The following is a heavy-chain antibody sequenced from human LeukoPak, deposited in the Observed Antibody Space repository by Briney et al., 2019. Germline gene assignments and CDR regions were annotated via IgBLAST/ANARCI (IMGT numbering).Heavy chain of an antibody. Sequence: PGGSLRLSCAASGFTFSSYEMNWVRQAPGKGLEWVSYISSSGSTIYYADSVKGRFTISRDNAKNSLYLQMNSLRAEDTAVYYCARARKFMGYQYSYFDYWGQGTLVTVSS. V-gene: IGHV3-48*03. D-gene: IGHD6-6*01. CDR2: ISSSGSTI. CDR3: ARARKFMGYQYSYFDY. J-gene: IGHJ4*02. CDR1: GFTFSSYE.